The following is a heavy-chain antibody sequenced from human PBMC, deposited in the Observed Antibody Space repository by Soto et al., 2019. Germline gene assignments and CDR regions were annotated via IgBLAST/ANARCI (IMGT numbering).Heavy chain of an antibody. CDR3: ARYCSGDNCYLREKFDY. J-gene: IGHJ4*02. CDR2: IKQDGNEK. Sequence: PGGSLRLSCAASGFTFSSYWMNWVRQAPGKGLEWVANIKQDGNEKYYVDSVKGRFTISRDNAKNSLYLQMNSLRAEDTAVYYCARYCSGDNCYLREKFDYWGQGTLVTVSS. V-gene: IGHV3-7*01. CDR1: GFTFSSYW. D-gene: IGHD2-15*01.